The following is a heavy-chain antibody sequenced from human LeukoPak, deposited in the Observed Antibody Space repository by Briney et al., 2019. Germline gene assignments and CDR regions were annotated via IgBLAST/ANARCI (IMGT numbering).Heavy chain of an antibody. CDR1: GYTLTELS. CDR2: FDPEDGET. Sequence: ASVKVSCKVSGYTLTELSMHWVRQAPGKGLEWMGGFDPEDGETIYAQKFQGRVTMTEDTSTDTAYMELSSLGSEGTAVYYCARDRHYHDFWSGYXXXXXYYMDVWGKGTTVTVSS. V-gene: IGHV1-24*01. J-gene: IGHJ6*03. D-gene: IGHD3-3*01. CDR3: ARDRHYHDFWSGYXXXXXYYMDV.